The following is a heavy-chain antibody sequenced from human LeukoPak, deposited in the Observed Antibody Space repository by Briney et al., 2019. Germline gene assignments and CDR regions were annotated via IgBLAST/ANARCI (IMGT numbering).Heavy chain of an antibody. CDR3: AKGGGISYDILTGYPLYYYYMDV. D-gene: IGHD3-9*01. J-gene: IGHJ6*03. CDR1: GFTFSSYG. CDR2: IRYDGSNK. V-gene: IGHV3-30*02. Sequence: GGSLRLSCGASGFTFSSYGMHWVRQAPGKGLVWVAFIRYDGSNKYYADSVKGRITISRDNSKNTLYLQMNSLRAEDTAVYYCAKGGGISYDILTGYPLYYYYMDVWGKGTTVTISS.